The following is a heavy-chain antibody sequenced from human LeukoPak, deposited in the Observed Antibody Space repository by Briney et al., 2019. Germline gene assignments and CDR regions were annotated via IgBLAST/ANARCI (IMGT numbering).Heavy chain of an antibody. CDR3: ARDNSVGDYAWWFDP. J-gene: IGHJ5*02. CDR2: INPNSGDT. D-gene: IGHD1-26*01. V-gene: IGHV1-2*02. Sequence: ASMKVSCKASGYTFTAYYMHWLRQAPGQGLQWMGWINPNSGDTNYAQNSQGRVTMTRDTSISTAYMELNSLTSDDTAVYYCARDNSVGDYAWWFDPWGQGTLVTVSS. CDR1: GYTFTAYY.